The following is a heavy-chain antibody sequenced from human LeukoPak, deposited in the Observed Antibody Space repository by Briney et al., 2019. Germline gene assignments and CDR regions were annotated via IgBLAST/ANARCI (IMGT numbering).Heavy chain of an antibody. CDR3: SSSDCSSTSCYDHYYYGMDV. D-gene: IGHD2-2*01. V-gene: IGHV4-39*07. J-gene: IGHJ6*02. CDR1: GGSISSSSYY. CDR2: IYYSGST. Sequence: SETLSLTCTVSGGSISSSSYYWGWIRQPPGKGLEWIGSIYYSGSTYYNPSLKSRVTISVDTSKNQFSLKLSSVTAADTAVYYCSSSDCSSTSCYDHYYYGMDVWGQGTTVTVSS.